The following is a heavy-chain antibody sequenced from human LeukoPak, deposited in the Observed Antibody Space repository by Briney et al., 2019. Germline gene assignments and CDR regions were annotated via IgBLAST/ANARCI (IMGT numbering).Heavy chain of an antibody. CDR3: AKEEGRSGWHTGVFDY. D-gene: IGHD6-19*01. J-gene: IGHJ4*02. V-gene: IGHV3-73*01. CDR1: GFTFSGSA. CDR2: IRSKANSYAT. Sequence: GGSLRLSCAASGFTFSGSAMHWVRQASGKGLEWVGRIRSKANSYATAYAASVKGRFTISRDDSKNTAYLQMNSLKTEDTAVYYCAKEEGRSGWHTGVFDYWGQGTLVTVSS.